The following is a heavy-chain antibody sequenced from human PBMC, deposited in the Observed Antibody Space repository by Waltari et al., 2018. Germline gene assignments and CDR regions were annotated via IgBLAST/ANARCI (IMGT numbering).Heavy chain of an antibody. J-gene: IGHJ6*02. Sequence: EVQLLESGGGLVQPGGSLRLSCTASGFTFSSRALSWVRQAPGKGVECVQDSRGKWGREYYADSVRGRFTISRDNSNNTLFLQMRSLSTEDTAVYYCAKNGDRTSFNYYYYYGMDVWGQGATVTVSS. CDR3: AKNGDRTSFNYYYYYGMDV. CDR1: GFTFSSRA. CDR2: SRGKWGRE. D-gene: IGHD7-27*01. V-gene: IGHV3-23*01.